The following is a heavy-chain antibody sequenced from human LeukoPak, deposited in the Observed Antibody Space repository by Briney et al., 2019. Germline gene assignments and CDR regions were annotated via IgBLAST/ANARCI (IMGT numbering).Heavy chain of an antibody. V-gene: IGHV3-7*03. CDR2: INHNGNVN. CDR1: GFTFSSYW. D-gene: IGHD3-16*01. J-gene: IGHJ6*02. Sequence: GGSLRLSCAASGFTFSSYWMNWARQAPGKGLEWVASINHNGNVNYYVDSVKGRFTISRGNAKNSLYLQMSNLRAEDTAVYFCARGVGLDVWGQGATVTVSS. CDR3: ARGVGLDV.